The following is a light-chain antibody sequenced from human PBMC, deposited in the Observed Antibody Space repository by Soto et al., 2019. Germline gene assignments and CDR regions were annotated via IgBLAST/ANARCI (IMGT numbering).Light chain of an antibody. CDR1: QSFSSY. CDR3: QQTYIKTIT. Sequence: DIQVTQSPTSLFHSLGERVTTTFRASQSFSSYLNWYQQKPGKAPKLLIYGVSSLQRGVPSRFSGSGSGTDFTLTISKLQPEDFAGYCCQQTYIKTITLGQGTRLDI. CDR2: GVS. J-gene: IGKJ5*01. V-gene: IGKV1-39*01.